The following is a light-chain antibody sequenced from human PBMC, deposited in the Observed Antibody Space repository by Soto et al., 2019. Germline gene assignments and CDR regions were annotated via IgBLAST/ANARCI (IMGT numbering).Light chain of an antibody. J-gene: IGKJ1*01. CDR2: GAS. V-gene: IGKV3-20*01. Sequence: DIVLTQSPGTLSLSPGERATLSCRASQSVSNNYLAWYQQKPGQAPRILIYGASNRATGIPDRFSGSGSGTVFTLTISRLEPEDFAVYYCQQYGSSGTLGQGTKVDIK. CDR1: QSVSNNY. CDR3: QQYGSSGT.